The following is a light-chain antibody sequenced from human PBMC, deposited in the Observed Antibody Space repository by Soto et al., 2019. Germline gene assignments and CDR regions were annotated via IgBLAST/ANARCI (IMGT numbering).Light chain of an antibody. V-gene: IGKV3-20*01. Sequence: EIVLTQSPGTLSLSPGERATLSCRASQSVSSSYLAWYQQKPGQAPRLLIYGTSKRATGIPDRFSGSGSGTDFTLTNSRLEPEDCAVYYCQQYDRSPWTVGQGTKVEIK. CDR3: QQYDRSPWT. CDR1: QSVSSSY. CDR2: GTS. J-gene: IGKJ1*01.